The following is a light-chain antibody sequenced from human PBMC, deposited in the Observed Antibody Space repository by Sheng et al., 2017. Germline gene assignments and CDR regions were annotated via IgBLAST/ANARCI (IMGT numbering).Light chain of an antibody. CDR3: QQRTSWPLT. J-gene: IGKJ4*01. CDR2: DAS. Sequence: EVVLTQSPGTLSLSPGERATLSCRASQSVSDNFLAWYQQKPGQAPRLLIYDASNRATGIPARFSGSGSGTDFTLTISSLEPEDFAVYYCQQRTSWPLTFGGGTKVEI. V-gene: IGKV3-11*01. CDR1: QSVSDNF.